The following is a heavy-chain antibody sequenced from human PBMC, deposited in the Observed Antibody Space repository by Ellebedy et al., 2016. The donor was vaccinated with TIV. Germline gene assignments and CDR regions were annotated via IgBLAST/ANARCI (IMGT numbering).Heavy chain of an antibody. CDR1: GGSISSSGYY. CDR2: ISDSGTT. CDR3: ARRGYLDH. J-gene: IGHJ4*02. D-gene: IGHD3-10*01. Sequence: MPSETLSLTCTVSGGSISSSGYYRSWIRQPPGTGLEWIGYISDSGTTSYNPSLKSRLTISVDTSKNQFSLKLTSVTAADTAVYYCARRGYLDHWGQGILVTVSS. V-gene: IGHV4-61*05.